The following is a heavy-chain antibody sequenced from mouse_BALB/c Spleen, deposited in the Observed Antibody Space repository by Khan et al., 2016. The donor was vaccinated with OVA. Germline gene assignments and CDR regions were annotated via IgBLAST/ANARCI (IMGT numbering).Heavy chain of an antibody. CDR2: IDPYNGGT. V-gene: IGHV1S135*01. CDR3: ARSAAGYYPLAD. Sequence: LQQSGPELVRPGASVKVSCKASGYAFTTYNIYWVKQSHGKSLEWIGYIDPYNGGTNYNQNFKDKATLTVDKSSSAAYMHLDSLTSEDSAVYFCARSAAGYYPLADWGQGTLVTVSA. CDR1: GYAFTTYN. D-gene: IGHD2-3*01. J-gene: IGHJ3*01.